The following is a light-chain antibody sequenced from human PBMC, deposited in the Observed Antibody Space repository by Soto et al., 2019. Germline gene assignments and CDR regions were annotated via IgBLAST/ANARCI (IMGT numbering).Light chain of an antibody. V-gene: IGLV1-40*01. CDR1: NSNIGAGFD. CDR2: GTS. J-gene: IGLJ2*01. Sequence: QSVPTQAPSVTAAPGQRVTISCTGSNSNIGAGFDVHWYQQFPGRAPKLLIYGTSNRPSGVPDRFSGSKSGTSASLAITGLQADDEADYYCQSYDRSFGGLVFGVGTKLTVL. CDR3: QSYDRSFGGLV.